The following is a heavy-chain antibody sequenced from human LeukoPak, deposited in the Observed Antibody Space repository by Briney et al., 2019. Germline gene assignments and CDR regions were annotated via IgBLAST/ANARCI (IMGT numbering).Heavy chain of an antibody. D-gene: IGHD2-2*01. V-gene: IGHV3-30*02. CDR1: GFTFNSYG. CDR3: AKDRYSTSSTFTINPFDY. CDR2: VRSDGGSE. J-gene: IGHJ4*02. Sequence: GGSLRLSCATSGFTFNSYGMNWIRQAPGKGLEWVAFVRSDGGSEYYADSVKGRFSISRDNSKRTVDLQMNSLRLEDTAIYYCAKDRYSTSSTFTINPFDYWGQGILVTVSS.